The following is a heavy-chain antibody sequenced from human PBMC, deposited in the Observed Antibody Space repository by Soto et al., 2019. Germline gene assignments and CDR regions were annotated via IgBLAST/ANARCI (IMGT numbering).Heavy chain of an antibody. CDR3: AKGLYYYDSSGYRLFDY. Sequence: LRLSCAASGFMFNNYVMSWVRQAPGKGLEWVSTVSVSGGTTYYADSLKGRFTISRDNSKKTVYLQMNRLRADDTAIYYCAKGLYYYDSSGYRLFDYWGQGTLVTVSS. D-gene: IGHD3-22*01. V-gene: IGHV3-23*01. CDR1: GFMFNNYV. J-gene: IGHJ4*02. CDR2: VSVSGGTT.